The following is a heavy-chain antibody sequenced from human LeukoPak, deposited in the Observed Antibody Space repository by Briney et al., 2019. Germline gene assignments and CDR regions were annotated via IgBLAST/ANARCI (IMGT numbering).Heavy chain of an antibody. V-gene: IGHV4-39*07. CDR1: GGSISSSYYY. CDR3: ALGFHDVWEL. J-gene: IGHJ1*01. CDR2: IYSSGST. Sequence: SETLSLTCTVSGGSISSSYYYWGWIRQPPGKGLEWIGGIYSSGSTYYNPSLKSRVTISVDTSDNQFSLTLTSVTAADTAVYYCALGFHDVWELWGQGTLVTVSS. D-gene: IGHD1-26*01.